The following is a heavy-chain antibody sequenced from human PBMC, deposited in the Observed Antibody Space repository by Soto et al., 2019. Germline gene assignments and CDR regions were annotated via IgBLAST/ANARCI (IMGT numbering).Heavy chain of an antibody. J-gene: IGHJ3*02. CDR2: IFYSGST. CDR3: VRVYCSGGSCYPYDAFGI. Sequence: QVQLQESGPGLVKPSQTLSPTCTVSGASISSGGYYWTWIRQHPGKGLEWIGYIFYSGSTSYNPSLKSRVTISLDTSKNQFSLKLSSVTAADTAVYYCVRVYCSGGSCYPYDAFGIWGQGTMVTVSS. CDR1: GASISSGGYY. V-gene: IGHV4-31*03. D-gene: IGHD2-15*01.